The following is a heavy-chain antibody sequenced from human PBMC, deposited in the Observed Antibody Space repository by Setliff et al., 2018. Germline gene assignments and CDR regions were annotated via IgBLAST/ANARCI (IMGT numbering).Heavy chain of an antibody. Sequence: SETLSLTCTVSGYSISSGYYWNWIRQPPGKGLEWIGYIYYRGSTNYNPSLRSRVTMSVDTSKTHFSLTLSSVTAADTAVYYCARSYDSSASNWFDPWGRGTLVTVSS. J-gene: IGHJ5*02. CDR3: ARSYDSSASNWFDP. CDR2: IYYRGST. CDR1: GYSISSGYY. D-gene: IGHD3-22*01. V-gene: IGHV4-61*03.